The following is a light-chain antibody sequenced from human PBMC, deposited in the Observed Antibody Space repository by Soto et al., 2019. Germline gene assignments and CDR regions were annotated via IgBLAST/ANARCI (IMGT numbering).Light chain of an antibody. V-gene: IGLV1-44*01. CDR1: SANIGSNT. Sequence: QSVLTQPPSASGTPGQRVVISCSGSSANIGSNTANWYQQLPGTAPKLFIHSNNQRPSGVPDRFSGSRSGTSASLAISGLQSEDEADYYCAAWDDSLDGWVFGGGTKLTVL. CDR3: AAWDDSLDGWV. J-gene: IGLJ3*02. CDR2: SNN.